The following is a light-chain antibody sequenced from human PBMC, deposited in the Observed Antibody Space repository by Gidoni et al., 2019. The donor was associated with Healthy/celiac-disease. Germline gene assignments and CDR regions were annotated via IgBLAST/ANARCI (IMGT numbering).Light chain of an antibody. CDR3: QQYSSTPWT. Sequence: DIVMTQSPDSLAVSLGERATINCKSSQSVLYSSNNQNYLAWYQQKPGQPPKLLIYWASTRESGVPDRFSVSGSVTAYTLTISSLQAEDVAVYYCQQYSSTPWTFXQXTKVDIK. CDR2: WAS. V-gene: IGKV4-1*01. CDR1: QSVLYSSNNQNY. J-gene: IGKJ1*01.